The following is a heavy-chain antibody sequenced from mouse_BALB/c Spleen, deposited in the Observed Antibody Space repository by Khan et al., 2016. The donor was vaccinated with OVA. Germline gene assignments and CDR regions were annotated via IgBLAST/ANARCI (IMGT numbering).Heavy chain of an antibody. CDR1: GFNIKDTY. V-gene: IGHV14-3*02. CDR3: ARYYGSSYWYFDV. D-gene: IGHD1-1*01. Sequence: EVQLQQSGAELVMPGASVKLSCTASGFNIKDTYMHWVKQRPEQGLEWIGRIDPANGNTKYAPKFQGKATIPADTSSNTAYLQLSSLTSEDTAVYYCARYYGSSYWYFDVWGAGTTVTVSS. CDR2: IDPANGNT. J-gene: IGHJ1*01.